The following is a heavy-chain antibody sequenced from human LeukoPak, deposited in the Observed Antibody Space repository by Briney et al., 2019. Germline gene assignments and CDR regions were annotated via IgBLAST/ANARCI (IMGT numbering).Heavy chain of an antibody. V-gene: IGHV4-59*01. CDR2: ISNSDST. CDR1: GGPISSYY. J-gene: IGHJ4*02. CDR3: ARDRGGYRTFDY. Sequence: SETLSLTCTVSGGPISSYYWSWIRQPPGKGLEWFGYISNSDSTNYNPSLKSRVAISIDTSKNQFSLKLNYVTAADTAVYFCARDRGGYRTFDYWGQGTLVTVSS. D-gene: IGHD5-18*01.